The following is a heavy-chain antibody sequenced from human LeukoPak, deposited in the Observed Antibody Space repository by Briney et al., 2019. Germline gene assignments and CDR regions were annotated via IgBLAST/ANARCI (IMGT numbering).Heavy chain of an antibody. J-gene: IGHJ5*02. CDR3: ASEIYGSRGRPFDP. CDR2: IIPIFGTA. CDR1: GGTFSSYA. V-gene: IGHV1-69*05. Sequence: SVKVSCKASGGTFSSYAISWVRQAPGQGLEWMGGIIPIFGTANYAQKFQGRVTMTTDTSTSTAYMEVTSLRSDDTAVYYCASEIYGSRGRPFDPWGQGTLVTVSS. D-gene: IGHD3-10*01.